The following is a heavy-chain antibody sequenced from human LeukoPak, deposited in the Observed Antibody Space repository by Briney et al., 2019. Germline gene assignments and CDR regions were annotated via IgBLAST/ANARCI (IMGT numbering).Heavy chain of an antibody. CDR2: TSAYNGNT. V-gene: IGHV1-18*01. CDR1: GYTFTSIG. J-gene: IGHJ5*02. D-gene: IGHD2-2*01. CDR3: ARRLCSSTSCYAPDNWFDP. Sequence: GASVKVSCKASGYTFTSIGNSWVRKAPGQGLEWMGWTSAYNGNTNYAQKLQGRVTMTTDTSTSTAYMELRSLRSDDTAVDYCARRLCSSTSCYAPDNWFDPWGQGTLVTVSS.